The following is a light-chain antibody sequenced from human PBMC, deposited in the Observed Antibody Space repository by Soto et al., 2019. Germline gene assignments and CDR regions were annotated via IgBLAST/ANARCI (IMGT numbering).Light chain of an antibody. J-gene: IGKJ1*01. Sequence: EIVLTQSPGTLSVSPGESATLSCRDSQSVNTKYLAWYQQKTGQAPRLLISGVSSRATGIPDRFSGSGSGTDLNLTISRLEPEDFAVYYCQKYGTSPWTCGQGTQVDIK. CDR2: GVS. V-gene: IGKV3-20*01. CDR1: QSVNTKY. CDR3: QKYGTSPWT.